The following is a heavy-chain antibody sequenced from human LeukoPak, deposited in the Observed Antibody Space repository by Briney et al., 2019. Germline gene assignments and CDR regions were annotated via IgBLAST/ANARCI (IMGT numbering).Heavy chain of an antibody. CDR3: AKDYSFSNFN. J-gene: IGHJ4*02. CDR2: INERGSET. V-gene: IGHV3-7*01. CDR1: GFVFSNHW. D-gene: IGHD2-15*01. Sequence: GGSLRLSCAASGFVFSNHWMTWVRQAPGKGLEWVANINERGSETYYADYVKGRFTISRDNTKKSLFLQLNSLGVEDTATYYCAKDYSFSNFNWGQGTLVIVSS.